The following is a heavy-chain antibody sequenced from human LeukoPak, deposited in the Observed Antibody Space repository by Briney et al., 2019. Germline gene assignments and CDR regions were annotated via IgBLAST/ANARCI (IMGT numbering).Heavy chain of an antibody. Sequence: SETLSLTCNVSGASFESHYWTWIRQTPDKRLEWIGYYFDTGSTDYNPSLKSRVTMSVDRSENQFFLSLKSVTAADTAVYYCVRTGWELLTTWGPGTPVTVSS. CDR2: YFDTGST. CDR1: GASFESHY. D-gene: IGHD4-23*01. CDR3: VRTGWELLTT. V-gene: IGHV4-59*11. J-gene: IGHJ4*02.